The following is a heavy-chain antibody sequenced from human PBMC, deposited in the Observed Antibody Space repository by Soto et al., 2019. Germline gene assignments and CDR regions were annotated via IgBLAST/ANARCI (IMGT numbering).Heavy chain of an antibody. CDR3: VRDPYGSGSYXVGP. CDR1: GFTFSSYS. D-gene: IGHD3-10*01. J-gene: IGHJ1*01. CDR2: ITSSSGTI. V-gene: IGHV3-48*01. Sequence: GGSLRLSCAASGFTFSSYSMNWVRQAPGKGLEWVSYITSSSGTIHYADSVKGRFTISRDNVKNSLYLQMNSLRAEDTAVYYYVRDPYGSGSYXVGPWGQGTLVTVSS.